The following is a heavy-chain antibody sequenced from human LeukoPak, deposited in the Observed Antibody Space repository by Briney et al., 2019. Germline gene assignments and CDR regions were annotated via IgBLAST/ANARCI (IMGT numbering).Heavy chain of an antibody. D-gene: IGHD6-13*01. J-gene: IGHJ4*02. V-gene: IGHV3-23*01. Sequence: GGSLRLSCAASGFTFSSYAMSWVRQAPGKGLEWVSAISGSGGSTYYADSVKGRLTISRDNAKNSLYLQMNSLRAEDTAVYYCARGIAAAGTYWGQGTLVTVSS. CDR3: ARGIAAAGTY. CDR2: ISGSGGST. CDR1: GFTFSSYA.